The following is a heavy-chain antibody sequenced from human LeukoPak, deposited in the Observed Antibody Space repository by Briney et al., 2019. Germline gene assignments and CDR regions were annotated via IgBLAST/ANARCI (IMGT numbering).Heavy chain of an antibody. CDR2: ISGNGGTT. D-gene: IGHD6-13*01. V-gene: IGHV3-23*01. Sequence: GGSLRLSCAASGFTFSTHAMSWVRQAPGKVLEWVSTISGNGGTTYYADSVKGRFTISRDNSKNTLYLQMNSLRVEDTAVYYCAKPPPDSSSWLFDYWGQGTLVTVSS. CDR3: AKPPPDSSSWLFDY. J-gene: IGHJ4*02. CDR1: GFTFSTHA.